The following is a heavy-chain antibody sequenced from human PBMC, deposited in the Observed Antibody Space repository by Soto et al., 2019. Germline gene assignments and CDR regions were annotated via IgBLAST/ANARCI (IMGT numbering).Heavy chain of an antibody. D-gene: IGHD3-10*01. Sequence: SETLSLTCAVYGGSFSGYYWSWIRQPPGKGPEWIGEINHSGSTNYNPSLKSRVTISVDTSKNQFSLKLSSVTAADTAVYYCARVGSGSYYNGDYWGQGTLVTVSS. CDR3: ARVGSGSYYNGDY. CDR2: INHSGST. CDR1: GGSFSGYY. J-gene: IGHJ4*02. V-gene: IGHV4-34*01.